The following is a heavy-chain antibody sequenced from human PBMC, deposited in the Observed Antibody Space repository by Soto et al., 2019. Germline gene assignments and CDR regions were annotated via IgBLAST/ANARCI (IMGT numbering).Heavy chain of an antibody. Sequence: SLRLSCAASGFVFSSYAMSWVRQAPGEGLEWVSGISGSGASTYYADSVTGRFTISRDNSRNTLYLQIYSLGADDTAMYYCAKVMRRWLGFNVIGHFDVWGQGTMVTVSS. CDR2: ISGSGAST. CDR3: AKVMRRWLGFNVIGHFDV. D-gene: IGHD3-22*01. CDR1: GFVFSSYA. J-gene: IGHJ3*01. V-gene: IGHV3-23*01.